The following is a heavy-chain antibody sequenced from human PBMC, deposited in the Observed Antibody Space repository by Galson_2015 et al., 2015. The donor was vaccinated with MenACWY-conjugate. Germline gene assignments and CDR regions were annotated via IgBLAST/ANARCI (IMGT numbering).Heavy chain of an antibody. D-gene: IGHD3-10*01. V-gene: IGHV3-11*05. CDR3: ARGGFGESGWFDP. CDR1: GFTFSDYY. Sequence: SLRLSCAASGFTFSDYYMSWLRQAPGKGLEWLSYISSRSTLTVSANSVKGRFTISRDNAKNSLYLQMNSLRAEDTAVYYCARGGFGESGWFDPWGQGTLVTVSS. CDR2: ISSRSTLT. J-gene: IGHJ5*02.